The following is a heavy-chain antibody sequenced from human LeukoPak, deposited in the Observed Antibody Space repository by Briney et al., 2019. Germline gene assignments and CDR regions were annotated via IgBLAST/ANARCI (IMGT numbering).Heavy chain of an antibody. D-gene: IGHD3-3*01. J-gene: IGHJ4*02. CDR2: INPYNGNT. CDR1: GYSFTSYG. V-gene: IGHV1-18*01. CDR3: ARAIFGVAVDF. Sequence: ASVTVSCKTSGYSFTSYGISWVRQAPGQGLEWMGWINPYNGNTNYTQNLQGRVTMTTDTSTTTAYMELRSLRSDDTALYYCARAIFGVAVDFWGQGTLVTVSS.